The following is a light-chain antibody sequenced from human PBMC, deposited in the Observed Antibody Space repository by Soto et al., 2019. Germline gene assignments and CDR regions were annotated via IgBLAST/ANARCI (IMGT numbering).Light chain of an antibody. V-gene: IGLV1-51*01. CDR2: DDN. Sequence: SALPQPPSVSAAPGHKVTISCSGSSSNIGGNSVSWYQQLPGTAPKLLIYDDNKRPSGIPDRFSGSKSGTSATLGITGFQTGDEADYYCGSWDSSLSAYVLGTGTKV. CDR1: SSNIGGNS. CDR3: GSWDSSLSAYV. J-gene: IGLJ1*01.